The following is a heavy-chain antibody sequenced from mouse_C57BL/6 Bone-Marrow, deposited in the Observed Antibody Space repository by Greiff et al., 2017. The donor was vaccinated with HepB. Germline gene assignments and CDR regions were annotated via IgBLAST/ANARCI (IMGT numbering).Heavy chain of an antibody. D-gene: IGHD1-1*01. CDR1: GYTFTSYG. CDR2: IYPRSGNT. Sequence: VMLVESGAELARPGASVKLSCKASGYTFTSYGISWVKQRTGQGLEWIGEIYPRSGNTYYNEKFKGKATLTADKSSSTAYMELRSLTSEDSAVYFCARERAYYGSSLVWGTGTTVTVSS. V-gene: IGHV1-81*01. J-gene: IGHJ1*03. CDR3: ARERAYYGSSLV.